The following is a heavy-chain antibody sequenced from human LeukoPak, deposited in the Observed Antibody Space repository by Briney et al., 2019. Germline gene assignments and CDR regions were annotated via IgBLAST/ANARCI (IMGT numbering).Heavy chain of an antibody. D-gene: IGHD4-11*01. Sequence: HPGGSLRLSCAASGFTFSDYYMNWVPQAPGKGLEWVSYISSSSSTIYYADSVEGRFTISRDNAKNSLYLQMNSLRAEDTAVYYSASRYSNYVGSDAFDIWGQGTMVTVSS. J-gene: IGHJ3*02. CDR1: GFTFSDYY. V-gene: IGHV3-48*01. CDR2: ISSSSSTI. CDR3: ASRYSNYVGSDAFDI.